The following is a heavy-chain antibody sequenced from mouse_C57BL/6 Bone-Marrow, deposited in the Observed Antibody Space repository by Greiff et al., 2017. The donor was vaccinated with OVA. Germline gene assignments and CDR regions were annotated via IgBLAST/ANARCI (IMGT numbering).Heavy chain of an antibody. D-gene: IGHD1-1*01. CDR1: GYTFTSYW. CDR2: IDPSDSYT. CDR3: ARYYKEIY. J-gene: IGHJ3*01. Sequence: QVQLQQPGAELVMPGASVKLSCKASGYTFTSYWMQWVKQRPGQGLEWIGEIDPSDSYTNYNQKFKGKATLTVDTSSSTAYMQLSSLTSEDSAVYYCARYYKEIYWGQGTLVTVSA. V-gene: IGHV1-50*01.